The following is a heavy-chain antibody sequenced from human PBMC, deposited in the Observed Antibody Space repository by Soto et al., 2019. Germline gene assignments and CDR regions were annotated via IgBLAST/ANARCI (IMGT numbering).Heavy chain of an antibody. D-gene: IGHD4-17*01. CDR1: GFTFSGSA. Sequence: EVQLVESGGGLVQPGGSLKLSCAASGFTFSGSAMHWVRQASGKGLEWVGRIRSKANSYATAYAASVKGRFTISRDDSKNTAYLQMNSLKTEDTAVYYCTRLWTVTTRDYWGQGTLVTVSS. CDR3: TRLWTVTTRDY. J-gene: IGHJ4*02. V-gene: IGHV3-73*01. CDR2: IRSKANSYAT.